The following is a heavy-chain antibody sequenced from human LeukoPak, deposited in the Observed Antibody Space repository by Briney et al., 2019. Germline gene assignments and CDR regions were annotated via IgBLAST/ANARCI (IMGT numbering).Heavy chain of an antibody. CDR1: GYTFTSYG. J-gene: IGHJ4*02. CDR3: ARTINYYGSGSFLGYFDY. CDR2: ISAYNGNT. V-gene: IGHV1-18*01. D-gene: IGHD3-10*01. Sequence: ASVKFSCKASGYTFTSYGISWVRQAPGQGLEWMGWISAYNGNTNYAQKLQGRVTMTTDTSTSTAYMELRSLRSDDTAVYYCARTINYYGSGSFLGYFDYWGQGTLVTVSS.